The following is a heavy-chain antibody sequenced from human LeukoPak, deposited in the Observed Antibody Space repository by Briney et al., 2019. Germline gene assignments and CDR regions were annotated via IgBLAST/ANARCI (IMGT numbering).Heavy chain of an antibody. D-gene: IGHD2-2*01. V-gene: IGHV3-23*01. CDR3: AKGPGYCSSTSCYGPI. CDR1: GFTFSSYG. J-gene: IGHJ3*02. CDR2: ISGSGGST. Sequence: GGSLRLSCAASGFTFSSYGMSWVRQAPGQGLEWVSAISGSGGSTYYADSVKGRFTISRDNSKNTLYLQMNSLRAEDTAVYYCAKGPGYCSSTSCYGPIWGQGTMVTVSS.